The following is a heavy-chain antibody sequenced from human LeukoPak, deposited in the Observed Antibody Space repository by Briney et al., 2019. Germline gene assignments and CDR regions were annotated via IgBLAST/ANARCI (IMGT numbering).Heavy chain of an antibody. Sequence: PGGSLRLSCAASGFTVSSNLMTWVRQSPGRGLEWFSSSYSAGATYYADSVKGRFTISRDHSNNSVSLQMTNLRVEDTAIYYCARGASRISWPGIDYWGQGTLVTVSS. J-gene: IGHJ4*02. CDR3: ARGASRISWPGIDY. CDR1: GFTVSSNL. CDR2: SYSAGAT. V-gene: IGHV3-53*01. D-gene: IGHD3-3*02.